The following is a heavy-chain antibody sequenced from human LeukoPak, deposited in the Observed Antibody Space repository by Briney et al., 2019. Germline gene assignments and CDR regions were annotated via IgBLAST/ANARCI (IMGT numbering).Heavy chain of an antibody. V-gene: IGHV3-48*04. Sequence: GGSPSLSCAASGFTFSSYSMNWVRQAPGKGLEWVSYISSSGSTIYYADSVKGRFTISRDNAKNTLYLQMNSLRAEDTAVYYCARRSAAKDAFDIWGQGTMVTVSS. D-gene: IGHD6-25*01. J-gene: IGHJ3*02. CDR3: ARRSAAKDAFDI. CDR1: GFTFSSYS. CDR2: ISSSGSTI.